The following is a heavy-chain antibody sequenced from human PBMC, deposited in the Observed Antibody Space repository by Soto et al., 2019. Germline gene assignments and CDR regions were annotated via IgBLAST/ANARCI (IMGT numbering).Heavy chain of an antibody. D-gene: IGHD4-17*01. CDR2: INSDGSST. CDR1: GFTVSSYL. Sequence: EVQLVASGGGLVQPGGSLRLSCAASGFTVSSYLMHWVRQAPGKGLVWVSRINSDGSSTSFADSVKGRFTISRDNAKNTLYLQMNSLRTEDTAVYYCARVNYGDYGCVYYYWGQGTLYTVGS. J-gene: IGHJ4*02. CDR3: ARVNYGDYGCVYYY. V-gene: IGHV3-74*01.